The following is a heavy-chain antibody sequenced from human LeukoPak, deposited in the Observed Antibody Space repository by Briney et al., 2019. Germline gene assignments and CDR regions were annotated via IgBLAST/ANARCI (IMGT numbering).Heavy chain of an antibody. CDR1: GFTFDNYA. CDR3: AKVRGTYSSGYFFDY. J-gene: IGHJ4*02. CDR2: ISWNSGYI. D-gene: IGHD6-19*01. V-gene: IGHV3-9*01. Sequence: GRSLRLSCAASGFTFDNYAMHWVRQAPGKGLEWLSIISWNSGYIGYADSVKGRFSISRDNAKKSLDLQMNSLRAEDTAFYYCAKVRGTYSSGYFFDYWGQGTLVTVSS.